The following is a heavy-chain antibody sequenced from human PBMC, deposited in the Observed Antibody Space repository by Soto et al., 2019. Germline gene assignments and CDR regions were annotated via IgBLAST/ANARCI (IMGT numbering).Heavy chain of an antibody. Sequence: PGGSLILSCAASGFTFSSYAMSWVRQAPGKGLEWVSAISGSGGSTYYADSVKGRFTISRDNSKNTLYLQMNSLRAEDTAVYYCAKDRYDSSGYYYATWPYGMDVWGQGTTVTVSS. V-gene: IGHV3-23*01. J-gene: IGHJ6*02. CDR2: ISGSGGST. CDR1: GFTFSSYA. CDR3: AKDRYDSSGYYYATWPYGMDV. D-gene: IGHD3-22*01.